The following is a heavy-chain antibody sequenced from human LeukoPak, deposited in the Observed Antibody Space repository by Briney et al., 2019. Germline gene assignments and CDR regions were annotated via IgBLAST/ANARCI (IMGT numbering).Heavy chain of an antibody. CDR1: GFTFDDYA. Sequence: SGRSLRLSCAASGFTFDDYAMHWVRQAPGKGLEWVSGISWNSGSIDYADSVKGRFTISRDNAKNSLYLQMNSLRAEDTAFNYCAKAEGFFGGYYDHWGQGTLVTVSS. CDR2: ISWNSGSI. D-gene: IGHD4-23*01. CDR3: AKAEGFFGGYYDH. V-gene: IGHV3-9*01. J-gene: IGHJ4*02.